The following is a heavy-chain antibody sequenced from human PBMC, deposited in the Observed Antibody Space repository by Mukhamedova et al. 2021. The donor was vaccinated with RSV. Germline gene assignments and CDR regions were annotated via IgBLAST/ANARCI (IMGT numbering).Heavy chain of an antibody. Sequence: VSYISSSGSTIYYADSVKGRFTISRDNAKNSLYLQMNSLRAEDTAVYYCARVQKEVGSTADSSYGMDVWGQGTTVTVSS. CDR3: ARVQKEVGSTADSSYGMDV. J-gene: IGHJ6*02. V-gene: IGHV3-11*01. D-gene: IGHD4-17*01. CDR2: ISSSGSTI.